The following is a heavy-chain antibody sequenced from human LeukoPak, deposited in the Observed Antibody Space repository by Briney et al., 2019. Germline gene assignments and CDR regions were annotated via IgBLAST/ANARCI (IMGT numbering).Heavy chain of an antibody. CDR2: ISYDGSNK. V-gene: IGHV3-30*01. D-gene: IGHD1-14*01. CDR1: GFTFSSYA. J-gene: IGHJ4*02. CDR3: SRESRSGNPNYFFDF. Sequence: GGSLRLSCAASGFTFSSYAMHWIRQAPGKGLEWVAVISYDGSNKYYADSVKGRFTISRDNSKNTLYLQMNSLRAEDTAVYYCSRESRSGNPNYFFDFLGQGTLVTVSS.